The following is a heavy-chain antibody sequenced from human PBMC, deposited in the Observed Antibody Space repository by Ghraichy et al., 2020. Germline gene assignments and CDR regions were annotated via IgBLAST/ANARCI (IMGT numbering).Heavy chain of an antibody. J-gene: IGHJ6*02. V-gene: IGHV3-64*01. CDR3: ARDRGYDFWSGYEFYYYYGMDV. D-gene: IGHD3-3*01. CDR1: GFTFSSYA. Sequence: GGSLRLSCAASGFTFSSYAMHWVRQAPGKGLEYVSAISSNGGSTYYANSVKGRFTISRDNSKNTLYLQMGSLRAEDMAVYYCARDRGYDFWSGYEFYYYYGMDVWGQGTTVTVSS. CDR2: ISSNGGST.